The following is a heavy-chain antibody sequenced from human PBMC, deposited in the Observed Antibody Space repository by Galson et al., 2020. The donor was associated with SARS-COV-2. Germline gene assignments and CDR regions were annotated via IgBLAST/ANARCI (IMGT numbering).Heavy chain of an antibody. V-gene: IGHV3-21*01. CDR2: ISTSSSYT. CDR1: GFPFSTYS. Sequence: NSGGSLRLSCAASGFPFSTYSMNWVRLAPGKGLEWVSSISTSSSYTYYVDSVKGRFIISRDNPRNSLYLQMNSLRAEDTAVYYCARDEGKRGYNDGRPYDGMDVWGQGTTVIVSS. J-gene: IGHJ6*02. CDR3: ARDEGKRGYNDGRPYDGMDV. D-gene: IGHD5-18*01.